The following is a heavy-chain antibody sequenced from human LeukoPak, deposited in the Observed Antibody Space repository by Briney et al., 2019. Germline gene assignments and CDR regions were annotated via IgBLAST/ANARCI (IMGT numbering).Heavy chain of an antibody. V-gene: IGHV3-11*01. Sequence: GGSLRLSCAASGFTYSDYYMSWIRQRPGKGLEWVSYISCSGRTIIYADSVQGRFTVPSDNAKNLPYLHMNSLRAEDTALYYCAKYIAYSSSWGFDYWGQGTLVTVSS. D-gene: IGHD6-13*01. CDR1: GFTYSDYY. J-gene: IGHJ4*02. CDR3: AKYIAYSSSWGFDY. CDR2: ISCSGRTI.